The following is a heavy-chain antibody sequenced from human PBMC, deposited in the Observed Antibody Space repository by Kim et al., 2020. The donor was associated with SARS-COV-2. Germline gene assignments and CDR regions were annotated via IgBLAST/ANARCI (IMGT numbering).Heavy chain of an antibody. D-gene: IGHD3-10*01. Sequence: ASVKVSCKASGYTFTSYYMHWVRQAPGQGLEWMGIINPSGGSTSYAQKFQGRVTMTRDTSTSTVYMELSSLRSEDTAVYYCAISTITMVRGVIIHYYYYGMDVWGQGTTVTGSS. CDR3: AISTITMVRGVIIHYYYYGMDV. J-gene: IGHJ6*02. V-gene: IGHV1-46*01. CDR1: GYTFTSYY. CDR2: INPSGGST.